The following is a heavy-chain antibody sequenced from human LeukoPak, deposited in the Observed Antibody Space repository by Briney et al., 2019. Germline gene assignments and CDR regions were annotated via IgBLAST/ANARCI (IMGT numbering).Heavy chain of an antibody. J-gene: IGHJ4*02. Sequence: GGSLRLSCAASGFTFSSYSMNWVRQAPGKGLEWVSSISSSSSYIYYADSVKGRFTISRDNAKNSLYLQMNSLRAEDTAVYYCAKDTTDLWIQLWLTTGFDYWGQGTLVTVSS. V-gene: IGHV3-21*01. CDR3: AKDTTDLWIQLWLTTGFDY. D-gene: IGHD5-18*01. CDR2: ISSSSSYI. CDR1: GFTFSSYS.